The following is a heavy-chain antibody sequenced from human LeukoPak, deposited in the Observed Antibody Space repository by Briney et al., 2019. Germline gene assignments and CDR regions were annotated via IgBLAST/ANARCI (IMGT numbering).Heavy chain of an antibody. D-gene: IGHD3-9*01. J-gene: IGHJ4*02. CDR3: ARLRYRRDFDWLSRAPFDY. CDR2: INHSGST. CDR1: GVSFSGYY. V-gene: IGHV4-34*01. Sequence: SETLSLTCAVYGVSFSGYYWSWIRQPPGKGLEWIGEINHSGSTNYNPSLKSRVTISVDTSKNQFSLKLSSVTAADTAVYYCARLRYRRDFDWLSRAPFDYWGQGTLVTVSS.